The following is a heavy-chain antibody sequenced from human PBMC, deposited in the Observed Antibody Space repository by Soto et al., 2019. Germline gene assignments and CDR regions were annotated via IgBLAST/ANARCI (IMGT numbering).Heavy chain of an antibody. V-gene: IGHV4-31*03. CDR2: IYYSGST. Sequence: SETLSLTCTVSGGSISSGGYYWSWIRQHPGKGLEWIGYIYYSGSTYYNPSLKSRVTISVDTSKNQFSLKLSSVTAADTAVYYCARHGYDYGDYQLFDYWGQGTLVTVSS. CDR1: GGSISSGGYY. D-gene: IGHD4-17*01. CDR3: ARHGYDYGDYQLFDY. J-gene: IGHJ4*02.